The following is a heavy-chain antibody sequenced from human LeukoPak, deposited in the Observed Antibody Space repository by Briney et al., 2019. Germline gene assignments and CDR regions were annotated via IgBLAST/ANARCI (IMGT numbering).Heavy chain of an antibody. J-gene: IGHJ4*02. CDR1: GGSISSSSYY. CDR3: ARLPAYSNYAFDY. V-gene: IGHV4-39*01. D-gene: IGHD4-11*01. Sequence: SETLSLTCTVSGGSISSSSYYWGWIRQPPGKGLEWIGSIYYTGSTYYNPSLKSRVTIPVDTSKNQFSLKLSSVTAADTAVYYCARLPAYSNYAFDYWGQGTLVTVSS. CDR2: IYYTGST.